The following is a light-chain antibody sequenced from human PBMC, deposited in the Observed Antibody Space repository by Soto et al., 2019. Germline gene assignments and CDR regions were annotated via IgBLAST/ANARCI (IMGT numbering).Light chain of an antibody. Sequence: QSALTQPASVSGSPGQSITISCTGTSSDVGGYNYVSWYQQHPGKAPQLMIFEVSNRSSGVSNRFSGSKSGNTASLTISGLQAEDEADYYCSSYTGSSTLVVFGGGTKLTVL. CDR2: EVS. V-gene: IGLV2-14*01. J-gene: IGLJ2*01. CDR3: SSYTGSSTLVV. CDR1: SSDVGGYNY.